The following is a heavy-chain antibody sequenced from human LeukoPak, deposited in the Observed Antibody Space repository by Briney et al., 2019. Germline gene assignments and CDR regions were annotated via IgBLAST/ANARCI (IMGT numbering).Heavy chain of an antibody. D-gene: IGHD3-22*01. CDR1: GFTFSSYW. J-gene: IGHJ4*02. CDR2: IRYDGSNK. V-gene: IGHV3-30*02. Sequence: PGGSLRLSCAASGFTFSSYWMSWVRQAPGKGLEWVAFIRYDGSNKYYADSVKGRFTISRDNSKNTLYLQMNSLRAEDTAVYYCAKEDIILIVGTAYYFDYWGQGTLVTVSS. CDR3: AKEDIILIVGTAYYFDY.